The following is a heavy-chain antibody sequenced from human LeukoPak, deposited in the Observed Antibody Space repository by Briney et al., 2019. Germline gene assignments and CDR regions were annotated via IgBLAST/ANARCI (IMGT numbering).Heavy chain of an antibody. V-gene: IGHV1-2*02. D-gene: IGHD3-22*01. CDR1: GYTFTGYY. Sequence: GASVKVSCKASGYTFTGYYMHWVRQAPGQGLEWMGWINPNSGGTNYAQKFQGRVTMTRDTSISTAYMELSRLRSDDTAVYYCAREYYDSSGYYYVSGCRYWGQGTLVTVSS. CDR3: AREYYDSSGYYYVSGCRY. J-gene: IGHJ4*02. CDR2: INPNSGGT.